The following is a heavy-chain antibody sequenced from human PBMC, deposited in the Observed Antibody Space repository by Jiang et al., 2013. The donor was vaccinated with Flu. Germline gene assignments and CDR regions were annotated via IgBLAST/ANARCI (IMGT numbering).Heavy chain of an antibody. Sequence: GAEVKKPGESLKISCKGSGYRFTSYWIGWVRQMPGKGLEWMGIIYPDDSDTRYSPSFQGQVTISADRSISTAYLQWSSLKASDTAMYYCARQRSSFAGGMDVWGQGTTVTVSS. CDR1: GYRFTSYW. CDR3: ARQRSSFAGGMDV. J-gene: IGHJ6*02. V-gene: IGHV5-51*01. CDR2: IYPDDSDT.